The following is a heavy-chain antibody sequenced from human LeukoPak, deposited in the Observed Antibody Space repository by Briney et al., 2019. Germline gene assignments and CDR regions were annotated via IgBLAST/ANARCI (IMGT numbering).Heavy chain of an antibody. D-gene: IGHD3-10*01. V-gene: IGHV3-48*02. J-gene: IGHJ4*02. CDR1: GFTFSSYS. CDR2: ISSSSSTI. Sequence: GGSLRLSCAASGFTFSSYSMNWVRQAPGKGLEWVSYISSSSSTIYYADSVKGRFTISRDNAKNSLYLQMNSLRDEDTAVYYCATADYGSGSYFRDRFDYWGQGTLVTVSS. CDR3: ATADYGSGSYFRDRFDY.